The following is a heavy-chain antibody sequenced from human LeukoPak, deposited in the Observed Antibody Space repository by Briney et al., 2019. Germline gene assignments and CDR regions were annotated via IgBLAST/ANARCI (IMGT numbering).Heavy chain of an antibody. J-gene: IGHJ4*02. V-gene: IGHV3-30*02. CDR2: IRYDGSNK. Sequence: GGSLRLSCAASGFTFSSYGMHWVRQAPGKGLEWVAFIRYDGSNKYYADSVKGRFTISRDNAMNTVYLQMNSLRAEDTAVYYCAKVRYDSSGYVDYWGQGALVTVSS. CDR3: AKVRYDSSGYVDY. CDR1: GFTFSSYG. D-gene: IGHD3-22*01.